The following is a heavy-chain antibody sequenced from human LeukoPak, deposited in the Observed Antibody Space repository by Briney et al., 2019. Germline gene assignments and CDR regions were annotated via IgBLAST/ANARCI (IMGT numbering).Heavy chain of an antibody. CDR3: ARDKPPVGAIDY. J-gene: IGHJ4*02. CDR2: ISSSSSAI. CDR1: GFTFSSYS. Sequence: GGSLRLSCAASGFTFSSYSMNWVRQAPGKGLGWVSYISSSSSAIYYADSVKGRFTISRDNARNSLYLQMNSLRDEDTAVYYCARDKPPVGAIDYWGQGTLVTVSS. V-gene: IGHV3-48*02. D-gene: IGHD1-26*01.